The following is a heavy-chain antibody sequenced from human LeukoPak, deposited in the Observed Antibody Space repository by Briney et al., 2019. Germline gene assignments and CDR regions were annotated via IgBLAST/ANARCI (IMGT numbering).Heavy chain of an antibody. D-gene: IGHD3-10*01. CDR1: GGSISSYY. J-gene: IGHJ6*03. V-gene: IGHV4-59*12. CDR3: ARTMVFNYYYYMDV. Sequence: PSETLSLTCTVSGGSISSYYWSWIRQPPGKGLEWIGEIYHSGSTNYNPSLKSRVTISVDKSKNQFSLKLSSVTAADTAVYYCARTMVFNYYYYMDVWGKGTTVTVSS. CDR2: IYHSGST.